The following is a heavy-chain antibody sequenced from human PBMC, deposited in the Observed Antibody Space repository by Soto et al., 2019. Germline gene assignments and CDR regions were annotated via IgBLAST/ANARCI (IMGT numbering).Heavy chain of an antibody. J-gene: IGHJ4*02. CDR1: GGSISISIYY. CDR3: VREYKDHDTGGYSDY. D-gene: IGHD3-22*01. V-gene: IGHV4-39*02. CDR2: IHYTGAT. Sequence: QLQLQESGPGLVKPSETLSLTCTVSGGSISISIYYWTWIRQTPGKGLEWIGSIHYTGATYYNPSLKSRVTISVDTSKNQFSLKLGSVTAADTAVYYCVREYKDHDTGGYSDYWGQGTLVTVSS.